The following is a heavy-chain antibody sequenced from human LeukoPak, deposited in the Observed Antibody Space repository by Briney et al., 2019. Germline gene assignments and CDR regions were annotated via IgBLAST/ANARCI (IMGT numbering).Heavy chain of an antibody. D-gene: IGHD1-1*01. Sequence: GESLKISCKGSGYSFTSYWIGWVRQMHGKSLEWMGIIYPGDSDTRYSPSFQGQVTISADKSISTAYLQWSSLKASDTAMYYCARRRYNWNDGWFDPWGQGTLVTVSS. J-gene: IGHJ5*02. CDR1: GYSFTSYW. CDR2: IYPGDSDT. V-gene: IGHV5-51*01. CDR3: ARRRYNWNDGWFDP.